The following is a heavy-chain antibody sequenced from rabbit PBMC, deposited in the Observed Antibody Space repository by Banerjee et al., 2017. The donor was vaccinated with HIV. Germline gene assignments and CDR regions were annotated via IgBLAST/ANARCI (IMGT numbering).Heavy chain of an antibody. CDR2: IDAGDSGNT. CDR3: WRGWAGETGWNFNL. D-gene: IGHD2-1*01. J-gene: IGHJ4*01. V-gene: IGHV1S45*01. Sequence: QEQLEESGGGLVQPEGSLTLTCTASGFSFSSNYYMCWVRQAPGKGLEWIACIDAGDSGNTYYASWAKGRFTISKTSSTTVALQMTSLTAADTATYFCWRGWAGETGWNFNLWGPGTLVTVS. CDR1: GFSFSSNYY.